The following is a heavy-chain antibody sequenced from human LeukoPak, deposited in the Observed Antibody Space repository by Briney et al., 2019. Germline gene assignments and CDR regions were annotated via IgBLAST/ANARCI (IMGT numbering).Heavy chain of an antibody. Sequence: PSETLSLTCTVSGYSISSGYYWGWIRQPPGKGLEWIGSIYHSGSTYYNPSLKSRVTISVDTSKNQFSLKLSSVTAADTAVYYCASVLLWFGERQFDYWGQGTLVTVSS. CDR2: IYHSGST. CDR3: ASVLLWFGERQFDY. D-gene: IGHD3-10*01. J-gene: IGHJ4*02. V-gene: IGHV4-38-2*02. CDR1: GYSISSGYY.